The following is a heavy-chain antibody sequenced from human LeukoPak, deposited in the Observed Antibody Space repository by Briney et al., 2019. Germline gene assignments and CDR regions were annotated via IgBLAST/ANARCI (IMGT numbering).Heavy chain of an antibody. V-gene: IGHV3-66*01. CDR2: IYSNSGT. Sequence: GGSLRLSCAASGSRIRYNYMAWVRQAPGKGPEWVSIIYSNSGTYYADSVKGRFTISRDNSKNTLYLQMNSLRAEDTAVYYCAKELTGDDFDYWGQGTLVTVSS. CDR1: GSRIRYNY. D-gene: IGHD7-27*01. CDR3: AKELTGDDFDY. J-gene: IGHJ4*02.